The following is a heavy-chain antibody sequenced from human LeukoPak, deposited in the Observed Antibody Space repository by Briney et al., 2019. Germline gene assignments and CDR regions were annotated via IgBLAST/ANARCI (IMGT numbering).Heavy chain of an antibody. J-gene: IGHJ3*02. CDR3: ARDRGGYLDAFDI. D-gene: IGHD3-22*01. V-gene: IGHV1-2*02. CDR1: GYTFTGYY. Sequence: GASVKVSCKTSGYTFTGYYIHWVRQAPGQGLEWMGWSNPNSGGTKYAQKLQGRVTMTRDTSISTAYMELSRLRSDDTAVYYCARDRGGYLDAFDIWGQGTMVTVSS. CDR2: SNPNSGGT.